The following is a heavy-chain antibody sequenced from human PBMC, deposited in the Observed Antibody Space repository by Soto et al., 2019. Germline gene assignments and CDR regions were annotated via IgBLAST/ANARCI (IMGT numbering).Heavy chain of an antibody. CDR3: AKSRRFLEWLSAFDI. D-gene: IGHD3-3*01. CDR1: GFTFSSYA. CDR2: ISGSGGTT. V-gene: IGHV3-23*01. J-gene: IGHJ3*02. Sequence: EVQLLESGGGLEQPGGSLRLSCAASGFTFSSYAMSWFRQAAGKGLEWVSTISGSGGTTYYADSVKGRFTVSRDNSKNTLYLQMNSLRAADTALYYCAKSRRFLEWLSAFDIWGQGTMVTVSS.